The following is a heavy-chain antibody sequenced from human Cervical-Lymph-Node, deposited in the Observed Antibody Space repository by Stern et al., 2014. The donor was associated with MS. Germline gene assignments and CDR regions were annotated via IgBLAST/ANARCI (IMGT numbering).Heavy chain of an antibody. CDR3: AGSIVAAEYFQH. D-gene: IGHD3-22*01. J-gene: IGHJ1*01. CDR1: GFTFNNYG. CDR2: IWYDGSKK. Sequence: VQLVESGGGVVQPGRSLRLSCVASGFTFNNYGMHWVRQVPGKGLEWVAVIWYDGSKKFYADSVKGRFTISRDYSKSSLYLQMNSLRAEDTGIYYCAGSIVAAEYFQHWGQGPLVTVSS. V-gene: IGHV3-33*01.